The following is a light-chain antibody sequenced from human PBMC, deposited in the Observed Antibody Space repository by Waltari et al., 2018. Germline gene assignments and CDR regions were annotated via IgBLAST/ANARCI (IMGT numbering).Light chain of an antibody. CDR1: QNVGNY. CDR3: QQRANWPLT. CDR2: DAS. Sequence: IVLTQSPTTLSLSLGERATLSCRASQNVGNYLAWYQKKPDQAPRLLSSDASPRAAGIPDRFSGSGSGTDFTLTISSLQPEDFGVYYCQQRANWPLTFGGGTKVEIK. J-gene: IGKJ4*01. V-gene: IGKV3-11*01.